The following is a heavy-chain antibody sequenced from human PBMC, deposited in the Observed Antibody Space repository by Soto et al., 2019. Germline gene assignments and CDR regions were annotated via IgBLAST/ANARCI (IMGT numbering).Heavy chain of an antibody. CDR1: GGSFSSGSFY. D-gene: IGHD6-6*01. CDR3: ARVPLAYSNSHYFAF. Sequence: QVQLQESGPGLVKPSETLSLTCTVSGGSFSSGSFYWSWIRQPPGKGLEWFGFVYNNRSFNYNPSLMIRVTVSVDTAKHQFSLNLSSVTAADTAAYYCARVPLAYSNSHYFAFWGQGALVTVSS. V-gene: IGHV4-61*01. J-gene: IGHJ4*02. CDR2: VYNNRSF.